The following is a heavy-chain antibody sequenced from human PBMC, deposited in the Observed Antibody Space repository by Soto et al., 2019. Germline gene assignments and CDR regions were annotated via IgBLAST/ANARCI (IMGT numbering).Heavy chain of an antibody. D-gene: IGHD4-4*01. Sequence: GESLKISCKGSGYSFTNYWIGWVRQMPGKGLEWMGIIYPGDSDTRYSPSFQGQVTISADKSISTAYLQWSSLKASDTAIYYCGRRSYSTYDLLGYWGQGTLVTVSS. V-gene: IGHV5-51*01. J-gene: IGHJ4*02. CDR3: GRRSYSTYDLLGY. CDR1: GYSFTNYW. CDR2: IYPGDSDT.